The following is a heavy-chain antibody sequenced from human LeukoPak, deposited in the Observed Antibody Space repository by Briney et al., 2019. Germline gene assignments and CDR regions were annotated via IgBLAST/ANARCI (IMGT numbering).Heavy chain of an antibody. J-gene: IGHJ5*02. Sequence: ASVKVSCKASGYTFTSYAMHWVRQAPGQRLEWMGWINAGNGNTKYSQEFQGRVTITRDTSASTAYMELSSLRSEDMAVYYCARDGRSYYDFWSAPGDWFDPWGQGTLVTVSS. D-gene: IGHD3-3*01. V-gene: IGHV1-3*03. CDR2: INAGNGNT. CDR3: ARDGRSYYDFWSAPGDWFDP. CDR1: GYTFTSYA.